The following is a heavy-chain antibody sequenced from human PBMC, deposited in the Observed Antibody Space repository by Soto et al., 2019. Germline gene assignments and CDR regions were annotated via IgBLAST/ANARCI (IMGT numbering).Heavy chain of an antibody. CDR3: ARAGDFRVDS. D-gene: IGHD3-10*01. J-gene: IGHJ5*01. Sequence: SETLSLTCTVSVGSVTSFNNFWTWIRQPPGKGLEWIGHVSYNGYTDYNPSLKSRITISPDTSKNQFSLKLTSVTAADTAVYYCARAGDFRVDSWGQGTLVTV. CDR2: VSYNGYT. CDR1: VGSVTSFNNF. V-gene: IGHV4-61*01.